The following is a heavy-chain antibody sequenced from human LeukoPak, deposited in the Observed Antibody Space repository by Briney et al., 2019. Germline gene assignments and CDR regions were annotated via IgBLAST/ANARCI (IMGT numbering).Heavy chain of an antibody. CDR1: GFTFSSYW. V-gene: IGHV3-7*04. Sequence: GGSLRLSCAASGFTFSSYWMSWVRQAPGKGLEWVANIKQDGSEKYYVDSVKGRFTISRDNAKNSLYLQMNSLRAEDTAAYYCARGALTYYYGSGSYYSPSYYYMDVWGKGTTVTVSS. CDR2: IKQDGSEK. CDR3: ARGALTYYYGSGSYYSPSYYYMDV. D-gene: IGHD3-10*01. J-gene: IGHJ6*03.